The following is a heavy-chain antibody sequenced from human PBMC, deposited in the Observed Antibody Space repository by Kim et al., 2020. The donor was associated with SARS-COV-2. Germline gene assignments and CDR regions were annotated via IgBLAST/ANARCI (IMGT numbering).Heavy chain of an antibody. Sequence: GGSLRLSCAASEFDFSIYAMNWVRQAPGKGLEWVSGISGSGDTTYYADSVKGRFAISRDNSNKNLFLQMNTLRAEDTAIYYCASGIEEAGHFYFYAMDVWGQGTTVTVSS. CDR1: EFDFSIYA. CDR2: ISGSGDTT. J-gene: IGHJ6*02. CDR3: ASGIEEAGHFYFYAMDV. D-gene: IGHD6-13*01. V-gene: IGHV3-23*01.